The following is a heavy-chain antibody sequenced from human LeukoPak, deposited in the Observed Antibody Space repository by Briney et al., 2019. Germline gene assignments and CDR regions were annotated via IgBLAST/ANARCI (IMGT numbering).Heavy chain of an antibody. CDR1: GGSISSYY. Sequence: SETVSLTCTDSGGSISSYYWSWIRQPPGKGLEWIGYIYYSGSTNYNPSLKSRVTISVDTSKNQFSLKLSSVTAADTAVYYCASSSGWPRSVDYWGQGTLVTVSS. CDR2: IYYSGST. V-gene: IGHV4-59*01. CDR3: ASSSGWPRSVDY. D-gene: IGHD6-19*01. J-gene: IGHJ4*02.